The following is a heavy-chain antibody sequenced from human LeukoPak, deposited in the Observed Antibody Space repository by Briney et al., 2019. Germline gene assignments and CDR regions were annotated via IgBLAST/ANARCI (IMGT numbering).Heavy chain of an antibody. D-gene: IGHD3-10*01. CDR1: GFTFSSYA. J-gene: IGHJ4*02. V-gene: IGHV3-23*01. CDR3: AKDLDYYGSGSDPVFDY. CDR2: ISGSGGST. Sequence: PGGSLRLSCAASGFTFSSYAMSWVRQAPGKGLEWVLAISGSGGSTYYADSVKGRFTISRDNSKNTLYLQMNSLRAEDTAVYYCAKDLDYYGSGSDPVFDYWGQGTPVTVSS.